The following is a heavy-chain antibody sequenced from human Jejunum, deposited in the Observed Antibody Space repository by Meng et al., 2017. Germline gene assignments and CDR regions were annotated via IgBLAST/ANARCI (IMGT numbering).Heavy chain of an antibody. CDR2: INHSGST. Sequence: QGQVQHWGAGLLKPSETLSLTCTVYGGSFSGYYWSWIRQPPGKGLEWIGEINHSGSTSYNPSLKSRVTMSLDTSKNQFSLELSSVTAADTAVYYCARGSIADRLSDWGQGTLVTVSS. CDR1: GGSFSGYY. CDR3: ARGSIADRLSD. V-gene: IGHV4-34*01. D-gene: IGHD6-6*01. J-gene: IGHJ4*02.